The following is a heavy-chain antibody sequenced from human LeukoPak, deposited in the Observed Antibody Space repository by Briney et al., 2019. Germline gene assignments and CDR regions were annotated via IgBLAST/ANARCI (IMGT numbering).Heavy chain of an antibody. V-gene: IGHV3-33*01. CDR1: GFTFSNYG. J-gene: IGHJ3*02. D-gene: IGHD2-15*01. Sequence: GWSLTLSCASSGFTFSNYGMRWVRQAPGKGLEWVAVIWFDGSNKFYADSVKGRFTISRDNSKNTLYLQMNGLRAEDTAVYYCARDRLGYCSGGSCYSAYDGFDIWGQGTMVTVSS. CDR2: IWFDGSNK. CDR3: ARDRLGYCSGGSCYSAYDGFDI.